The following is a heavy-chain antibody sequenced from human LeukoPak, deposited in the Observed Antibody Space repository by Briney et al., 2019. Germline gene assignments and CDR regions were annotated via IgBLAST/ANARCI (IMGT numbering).Heavy chain of an antibody. CDR2: MNPNSGNT. CDR3: ARAPDIVVVPAAQNNWFDP. V-gene: IGHV1-8*01. Sequence: GASVKVSCKASGYTFTSYDINWVRQATGQGLEWMGWMNPNSGNTGYAQKFQGRVTMTRNTSISTAYMELSSLRSEDTAVYYCARAPDIVVVPAAQNNWFDPWGQGTLVTVSS. CDR1: GYTFTSYD. J-gene: IGHJ5*02. D-gene: IGHD2-2*01.